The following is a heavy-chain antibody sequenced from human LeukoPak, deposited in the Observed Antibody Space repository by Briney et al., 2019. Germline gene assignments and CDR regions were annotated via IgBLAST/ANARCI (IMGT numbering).Heavy chain of an antibody. CDR3: ARVVDYGDYVDY. CDR1: GFTVSSNY. CDR2: IYSGGST. V-gene: IGHV3-53*01. D-gene: IGHD4-17*01. J-gene: IGHJ4*02. Sequence: PGGSLRLSCAASGFTVSSNYMSWVRQAPGKGLEWVSVIYSGGSTYYADSVKGRFTISRDNAKNSLYLQMNSLRAEDTAVYYCARVVDYGDYVDYWGQGTLVTVSS.